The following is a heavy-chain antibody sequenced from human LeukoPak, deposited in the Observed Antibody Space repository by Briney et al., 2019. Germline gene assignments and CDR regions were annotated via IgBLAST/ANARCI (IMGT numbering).Heavy chain of an antibody. CDR3: ARGGGPPAYYFDF. Sequence: SETLSLTCAVYGGPFNGFYWSWIRQPPGKGLEWIGEINHGGTTNYNTSLKSRVAISVDTSKNQFSLKLTSVTAADTAVYYCARGGGPPAYYFDFWGQGILVTVSS. J-gene: IGHJ4*02. CDR2: INHGGTT. D-gene: IGHD3-16*01. V-gene: IGHV4-34*01. CDR1: GGPFNGFY.